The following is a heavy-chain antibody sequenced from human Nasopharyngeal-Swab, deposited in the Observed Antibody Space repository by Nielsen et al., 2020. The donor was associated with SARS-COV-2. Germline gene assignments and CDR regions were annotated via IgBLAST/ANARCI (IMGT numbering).Heavy chain of an antibody. D-gene: IGHD2-2*01. J-gene: IGHJ5*02. V-gene: IGHV1-3*01. CDR3: ARVRLCGRYCSSTSCYGWGFDP. Sequence: WVRQAPGQRLEWMGWINASNGNTKYSQKFQGRVTITRDTSASTAYMELSSLRSEDTAVYYCARVRLCGRYCSSTSCYGWGFDPWGQGTLVTVSS. CDR2: INASNGNT.